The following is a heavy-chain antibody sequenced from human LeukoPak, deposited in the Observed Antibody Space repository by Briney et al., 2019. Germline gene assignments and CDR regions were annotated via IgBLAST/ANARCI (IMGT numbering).Heavy chain of an antibody. D-gene: IGHD6-6*01. CDR2: IIPILGIA. J-gene: IGHJ6*02. CDR3: AAGALVRGYYYYGMDV. Sequence: GASVKVSCKASGGTFSSYAISWVRQAPGQGLEWMGRIIPILGIANYAQKFQGRVTITADKSTSTAYMELSSLRSEDTAVYYCAAGALVRGYYYYGMDVWGQGTTVTVSS. CDR1: GGTFSSYA. V-gene: IGHV1-69*04.